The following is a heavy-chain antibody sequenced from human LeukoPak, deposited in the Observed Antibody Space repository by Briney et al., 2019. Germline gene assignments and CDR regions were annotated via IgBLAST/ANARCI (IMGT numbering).Heavy chain of an antibody. Sequence: SETLSLTCTVSGVSTDSYFWSWIRRPPGKGLEWIGYIYYTGSTKYNPSLQSRVTISLDTSKNQFSLKLSSVTAADTAVYYCACLTTVVTPHYFDYWGQGNMVTVSS. J-gene: IGHJ4*02. V-gene: IGHV4-59*08. CDR3: ACLTTVVTPHYFDY. D-gene: IGHD4-23*01. CDR1: GVSTDSYF. CDR2: IYYTGST.